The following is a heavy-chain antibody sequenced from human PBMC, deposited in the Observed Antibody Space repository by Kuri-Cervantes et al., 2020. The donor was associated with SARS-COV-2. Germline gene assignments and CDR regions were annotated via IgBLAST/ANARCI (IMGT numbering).Heavy chain of an antibody. CDR2: YHPDDGET. V-gene: IGHV1-24*01. CDR3: VTDLTANNWDPDAFDA. CDR1: GYTFTNYD. Sequence: ASVKVSCKASGYTFTNYDINWVRQPPGQGLEWMGGYHPDDGETFYAQKFQGRVTMTEDTSTDTAYMELSSLGSEDTAVYYCVTDLTANNWDPDAFDAWGQGTMVTVSS. J-gene: IGHJ3*01. D-gene: IGHD1-1*01.